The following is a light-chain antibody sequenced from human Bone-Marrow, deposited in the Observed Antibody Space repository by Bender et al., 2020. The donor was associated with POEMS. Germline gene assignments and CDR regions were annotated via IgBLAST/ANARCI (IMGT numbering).Light chain of an antibody. CDR2: KGS. Sequence: QSALTQPASVSGSPGQSITISCTGTSNDVGNSNHVSWYQQHPGKVPKLLIYKGSERPSGISSRFSGSKSGITASLTISGLQAEDEADYYCFSYTNTITFVFGGGTKVAVL. V-gene: IGLV2-23*03. J-gene: IGLJ3*02. CDR1: SNDVGNSNH. CDR3: FSYTNTITFV.